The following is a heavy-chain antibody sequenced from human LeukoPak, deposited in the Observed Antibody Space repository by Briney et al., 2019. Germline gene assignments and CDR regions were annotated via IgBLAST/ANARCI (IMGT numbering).Heavy chain of an antibody. V-gene: IGHV4-39*02. CDR3: ARENLRGYFDSSGYSDY. D-gene: IGHD3-22*01. CDR1: GGSISSSSHY. Sequence: SETLSLTCTVSGGSISSSSHYWGWIRQPPGKGPEWIGSIYYSGTTHYNPSLKSRVTISVDTSKNQFSLKLNSVTAADTAVYYCARENLRGYFDSSGYSDYWGQGTLVTVSS. CDR2: IYYSGTT. J-gene: IGHJ4*02.